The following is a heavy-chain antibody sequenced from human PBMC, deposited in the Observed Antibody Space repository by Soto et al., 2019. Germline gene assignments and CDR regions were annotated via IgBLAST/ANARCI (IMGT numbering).Heavy chain of an antibody. J-gene: IGHJ6*02. CDR1: GGSISSGGYY. CDR2: IYYSGST. Sequence: TVSGGSISSGGYYWSWIRQHPGKGLEWIGYIYYSGSTYYNPSLKSRVTISVDTSKNQFSLKLSSVTAADTAVYYCARDLIRGYDFWSGYYQAPYYYGMDVWGQGTTVTVSS. V-gene: IGHV4-31*03. CDR3: ARDLIRGYDFWSGYYQAPYYYGMDV. D-gene: IGHD3-3*01.